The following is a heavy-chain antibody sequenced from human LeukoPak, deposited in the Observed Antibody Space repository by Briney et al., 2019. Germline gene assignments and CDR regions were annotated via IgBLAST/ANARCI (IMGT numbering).Heavy chain of an antibody. V-gene: IGHV1-69*13. J-gene: IGHJ5*02. CDR1: GGTFSSYA. D-gene: IGHD5-18*01. CDR2: IIPIFGTA. Sequence: ASVKVSCKASGGTFSSYAISWVRQAPGQGLEWMGGIIPIFGTANYAQKFQGRVTITADESTSTAYMELSSLRSEDTAVYYCARGPVPSPGYSYGQFDPWGQGTLVTVSS. CDR3: ARGPVPSPGYSYGQFDP.